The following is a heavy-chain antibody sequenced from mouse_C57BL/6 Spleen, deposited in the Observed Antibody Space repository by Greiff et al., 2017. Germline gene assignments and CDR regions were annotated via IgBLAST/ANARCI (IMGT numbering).Heavy chain of an antibody. CDR2: IHPNSGST. CDR3: ARGDYYSNFHWYFDV. V-gene: IGHV1-64*01. CDR1: GYTFTSYW. J-gene: IGHJ1*03. D-gene: IGHD2-5*01. Sequence: QVQLQQPGAELVKPGASVKLSCKASGYTFTSYWMHWVKQRPGQGLEWIGMIHPNSGSTNYNEKFKSKATLTVDKSSSTAYMQLSSLTSEDSAVYYCARGDYYSNFHWYFDVWGTGTTVTVSS.